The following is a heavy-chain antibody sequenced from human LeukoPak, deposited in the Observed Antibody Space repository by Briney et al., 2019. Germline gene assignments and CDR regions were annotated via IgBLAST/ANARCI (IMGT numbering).Heavy chain of an antibody. V-gene: IGHV4-34*01. D-gene: IGHD1-1*01. J-gene: IGHJ4*02. CDR1: GGSLSFYY. Sequence: PSETLSLTCGVSGGSLSFYYWSWIRQSPGKGLEWIAEISQNGDSNYNMSLKSRVTISLDKSKNQVSLKLNSVTAADTAVYYCARDRGTWNDDGFDYWGQGTLVTVSS. CDR3: ARDRGTWNDDGFDY. CDR2: ISQNGDS.